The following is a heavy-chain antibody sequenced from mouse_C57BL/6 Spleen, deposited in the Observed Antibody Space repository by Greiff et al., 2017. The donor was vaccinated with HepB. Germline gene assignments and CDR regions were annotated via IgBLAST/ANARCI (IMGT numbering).Heavy chain of an antibody. CDR3: TSYYSNYGPTDY. J-gene: IGHJ2*01. CDR2: IDPENGDT. D-gene: IGHD2-5*01. Sequence: EVQLQQSGAELVRPGASVKLSCTASGFNIKDDYMHWVKQRPEQGLEWIGWIDPENGDTEYASKFQGKATITADTSSNTAYLQLSSLTSEDTAVYYCTSYYSNYGPTDYWGQGTTLTVSS. CDR1: GFNIKDDY. V-gene: IGHV14-4*01.